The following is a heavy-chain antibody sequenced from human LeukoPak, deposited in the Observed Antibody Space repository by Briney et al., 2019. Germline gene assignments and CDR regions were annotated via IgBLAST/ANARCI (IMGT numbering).Heavy chain of an antibody. CDR1: GSSISSSSHY. D-gene: IGHD2-2*01. CDR2: MYYSGGT. J-gene: IGHJ4*02. V-gene: IGHV4-39*01. CDR3: ARLVRYCSTDTCYPFDY. Sequence: PSETLSLTCTVSGSSISSSSHYWGWIRQPPGKGLEWIGSMYYSGGTYYNPSLKSRVTISIETSKNQFSLKLNSVTAADTAVYYCARLVRYCSTDTCYPFDYWGQGTLVTVSS.